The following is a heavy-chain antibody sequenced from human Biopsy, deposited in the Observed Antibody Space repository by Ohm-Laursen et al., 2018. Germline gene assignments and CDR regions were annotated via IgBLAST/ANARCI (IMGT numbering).Heavy chain of an antibody. V-gene: IGHV4-34*08. D-gene: IGHD4-17*01. CDR1: GKTFSDYQ. CDR2: INQAGTT. J-gene: IGHJ4*02. CDR3: GNEVYGRDY. Sequence: SDTLSLTWAVFGKTFSDYQWSWIRQPPGKGLEWIGQINQAGTTNYNPSLKSRVSISADASKYEFSLRLASVTAADTAVYFCGNEVYGRDYWGLGARVTVSS.